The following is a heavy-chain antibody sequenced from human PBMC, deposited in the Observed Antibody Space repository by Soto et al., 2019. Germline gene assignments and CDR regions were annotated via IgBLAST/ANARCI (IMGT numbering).Heavy chain of an antibody. CDR3: ARINGLRDIVVVPAGVQQWDY. D-gene: IGHD2-2*01. Sequence: ASVKVSCKASGYTFTGYYMHWVRQAPGQGLEWMGWINPNSGGTNYAQKFQGWVTMTRDTSISTAYMELSRLRSDDTAVYYCARINGLRDIVVVPAGVQQWDYWGQGTLVTVSS. V-gene: IGHV1-2*04. CDR2: INPNSGGT. J-gene: IGHJ4*02. CDR1: GYTFTGYY.